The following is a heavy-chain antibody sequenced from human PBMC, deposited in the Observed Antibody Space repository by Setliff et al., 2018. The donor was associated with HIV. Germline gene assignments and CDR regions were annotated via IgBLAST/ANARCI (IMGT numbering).Heavy chain of an antibody. J-gene: IGHJ5*02. CDR3: ARRGRDGVFIMFATGFDP. Sequence: PSETLSLTCAVSGGSISSGGYSWSWIRQPPGKGLEWIGDIFYTGSTYYNPSLKSRVAISVDTSENQFSLKLNSVTAADTAVYYCARRGRDGVFIMFATGFDPWGQGALVTVSS. V-gene: IGHV4-39*01. CDR2: IFYTGST. CDR1: GGSISSGGYS. D-gene: IGHD2-8*01.